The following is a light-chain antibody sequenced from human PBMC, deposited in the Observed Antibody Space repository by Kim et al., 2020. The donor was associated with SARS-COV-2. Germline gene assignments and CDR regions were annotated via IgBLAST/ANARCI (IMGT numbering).Light chain of an antibody. CDR3: QTWDSSTAV. CDR1: KLGDKY. V-gene: IGLV3-1*01. J-gene: IGLJ2*01. Sequence: VSPGQTASITCSGEKLGDKYVCWFQQKSGQSPVLVIYQDIKRPSGIPERFSGSNSGNTATLTISGTQAMDEADYYCQTWDSSTAVFGGGTQLTVL. CDR2: QDI.